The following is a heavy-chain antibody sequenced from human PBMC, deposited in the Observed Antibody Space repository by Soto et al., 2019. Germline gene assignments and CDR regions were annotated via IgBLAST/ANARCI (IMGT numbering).Heavy chain of an antibody. D-gene: IGHD3-3*01. Sequence: ASVKLSSKASGYTFTSYAMHWVCQAPGQRLEWMGWINAGNGNTKYSQKFQGRVTITRDTSASTAYMELSSLRSEDTAVYYCAREQEGITIFGVVINGMEVWGQGTTVTVSS. CDR3: AREQEGITIFGVVINGMEV. J-gene: IGHJ6*02. CDR2: INAGNGNT. V-gene: IGHV1-3*01. CDR1: GYTFTSYA.